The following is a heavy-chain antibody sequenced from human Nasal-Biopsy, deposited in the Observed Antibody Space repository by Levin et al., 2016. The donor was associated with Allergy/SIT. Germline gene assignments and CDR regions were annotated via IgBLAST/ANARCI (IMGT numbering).Heavy chain of an antibody. D-gene: IGHD3-22*01. J-gene: IGHJ4*02. V-gene: IGHV1-2*02. CDR2: INTKTGGT. CDR3: TRSVRDDSSGYNFDY. Sequence: ASVKVSCKASGYTFTDYHMHWVRQAPGQGLEWMGWINTKTGGTRYAQKMEGRVTMTRDTSSSTVFIEMNRLTTDDTAIYYCTRSVRDDSSGYNFDYWGQGTLVTVSS. CDR1: GYTFTDYH.